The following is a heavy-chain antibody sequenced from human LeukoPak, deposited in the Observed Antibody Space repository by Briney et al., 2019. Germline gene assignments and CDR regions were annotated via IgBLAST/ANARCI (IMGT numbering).Heavy chain of an antibody. J-gene: IGHJ5*01. CDR2: IYYSGST. CDR1: GGSIHSSSYY. CDR3: ARDLAEAAAGIWFDS. V-gene: IGHV4-39*07. Sequence: SETLSLTCTVSGGSIHSSSYYWGWVRQPPETGLEWIGSIYYSGSTYYNPSLKSRVTISVDKSKNHLSLRLSSVTAADTAVYFCARDLAEAAAGIWFDSWGRGTLVTVSS. D-gene: IGHD6-13*01.